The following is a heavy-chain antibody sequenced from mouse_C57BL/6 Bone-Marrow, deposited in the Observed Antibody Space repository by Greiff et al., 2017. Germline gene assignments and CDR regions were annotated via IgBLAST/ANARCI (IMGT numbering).Heavy chain of an antibody. CDR2: IDPETGGT. CDR1: GYTFTDYE. V-gene: IGHV1-15*01. D-gene: IGHD1-1*01. CDR3: TRSGYYGSSSFY. Sequence: VHLVESGAELVRPGASVTLSCKASGYTFTDYEMHWVKQTPVHGLEWIGAIDPETGGTAYNQKFKGKAILTADKSSSTAYMELRSLTSEDSAVYYCTRSGYYGSSSFYWGQGTTLTVSS. J-gene: IGHJ2*01.